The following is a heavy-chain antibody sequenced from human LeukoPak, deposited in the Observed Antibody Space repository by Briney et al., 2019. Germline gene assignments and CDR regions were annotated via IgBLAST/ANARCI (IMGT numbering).Heavy chain of an antibody. CDR2: FSATDGSA. V-gene: IGHV3-23*01. J-gene: IGHJ3*01. CDR3: ARAKIAAAGTGAFDV. D-gene: IGHD6-13*01. CDR1: GFTFSSYA. Sequence: GGSLRLSCAASGFTFSSYAITWVRQAPGKGLEGVSAFSATDGSAQYAESVEGRFTISRDNSKNTLFLPMNSLGAEDTAVYYCARAKIAAAGTGAFDVWGQGTLVTVSS.